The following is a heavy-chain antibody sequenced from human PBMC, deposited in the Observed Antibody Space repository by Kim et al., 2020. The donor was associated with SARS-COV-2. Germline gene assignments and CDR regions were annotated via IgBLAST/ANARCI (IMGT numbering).Heavy chain of an antibody. D-gene: IGHD2-15*01. CDR3: ARWATPRYFDY. J-gene: IGHJ4*02. CDR1: GLTFTTNG. Sequence: GGSLRLSCLVSGLTFTTNGMIWVRQAPGKGLEWVASITDSSGTATYYVDPVKGRFTISRDNSKNTLYLQMNSLRVDDTAVYYCARWATPRYFDYWGQGFLVTVS. CDR2: ITDSSGTA. V-gene: IGHV3-23*01.